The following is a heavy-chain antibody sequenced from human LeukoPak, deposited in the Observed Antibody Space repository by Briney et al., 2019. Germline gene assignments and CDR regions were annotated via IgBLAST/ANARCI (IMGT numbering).Heavy chain of an antibody. D-gene: IGHD4-17*01. Sequence: PSETLSLTCTVSGDSISSYYWSWIRQPPGKGLEWIGYIYYDGSTNYNPSLKSRVTMSVDTSKNQFSLKLSSVTAADTAVYYCARQMNTVTADYWGQGTLVTVSS. V-gene: IGHV4-59*08. CDR1: GDSISSYY. CDR2: IYYDGST. J-gene: IGHJ4*02. CDR3: ARQMNTVTADY.